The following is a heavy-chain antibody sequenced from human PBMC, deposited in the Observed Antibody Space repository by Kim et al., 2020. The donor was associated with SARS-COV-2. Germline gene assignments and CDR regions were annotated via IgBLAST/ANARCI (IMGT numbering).Heavy chain of an antibody. CDR2: ISSDSSRK. D-gene: IGHD4-4*01. J-gene: IGHJ4*02. Sequence: GGSLRLSCAASGFTFSTSSMNWVRQAPGKGLEWISYISSDSSRKNYEDTVNGRFTISRDNGKNSQNLQMKSLSHEDTDIDYCARTRAGGNLKFDYWDQGT. CDR3: ARTRAGGNLKFDY. CDR1: GFTFSTSS. V-gene: IGHV3-48*02.